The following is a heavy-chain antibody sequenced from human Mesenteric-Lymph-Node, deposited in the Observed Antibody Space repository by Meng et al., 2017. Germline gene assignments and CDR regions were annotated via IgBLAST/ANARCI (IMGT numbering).Heavy chain of an antibody. Sequence: GESLKISCAASGFSFSAYALHWVRQAPGKGLEWVAFISYDGTHKYYADSVKGRFAISRDNSRNTVSLKMNSLGADDAALYYCARSSSTDWYRFDYWGQGTLVTVSS. V-gene: IGHV3-30*09. CDR3: ARSSSTDWYRFDY. CDR2: ISYDGTHK. CDR1: GFSFSAYA. J-gene: IGHJ4*02. D-gene: IGHD2-2*01.